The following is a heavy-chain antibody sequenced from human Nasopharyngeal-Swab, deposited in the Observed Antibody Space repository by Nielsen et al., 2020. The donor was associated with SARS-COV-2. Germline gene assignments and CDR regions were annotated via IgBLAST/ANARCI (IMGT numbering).Heavy chain of an antibody. CDR3: VVAATPDYYGMDV. CDR1: GFTFDDYA. V-gene: IGHV3-9*01. CDR2: ISWNSGSI. Sequence: LSLTCAASGFTFDDYAMHWVRQAPGKGLEWVSGISWNSGSIGYADSVKGRFTISRDNAKNSLYLQMNSLRAEDTALYYCVVAATPDYYGMDVWGQGTTVTVSS. D-gene: IGHD2-15*01. J-gene: IGHJ6*02.